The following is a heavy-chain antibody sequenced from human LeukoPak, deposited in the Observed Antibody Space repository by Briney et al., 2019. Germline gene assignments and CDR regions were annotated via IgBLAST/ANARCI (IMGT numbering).Heavy chain of an antibody. CDR2: ISYDGSNK. Sequence: GGSLRLSCAASGFTFSSYAMHWVRQAPGKGLEWVAVISYDGSNKYYADSVKGRFTISRDNSKNTLYLQMNSLRAEDTAVYYCARGGIAVAATKAPSSYCYYGMDVWGQGTTVTVSS. D-gene: IGHD6-19*01. CDR3: ARGGIAVAATKAPSSYCYYGMDV. J-gene: IGHJ6*02. CDR1: GFTFSSYA. V-gene: IGHV3-30*04.